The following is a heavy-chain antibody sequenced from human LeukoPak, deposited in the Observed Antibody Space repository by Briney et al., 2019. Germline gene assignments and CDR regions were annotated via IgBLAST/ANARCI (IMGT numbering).Heavy chain of an antibody. D-gene: IGHD3-22*01. CDR3: ARVGTGDDSSGYYPEYFQH. J-gene: IGHJ1*01. CDR2: IYYSGST. CDR1: GGSISSGGYY. V-gene: IGHV4-31*03. Sequence: SQTLSLTCTVSGGSISSGGYYWSWIRQHPGKGLEWIGHIYYSGSTYYNPSLKSRVTISVDTSKNQFSLKLSSVTAADTAVYYCARVGTGDDSSGYYPEYFQHWGQGTLVTVSS.